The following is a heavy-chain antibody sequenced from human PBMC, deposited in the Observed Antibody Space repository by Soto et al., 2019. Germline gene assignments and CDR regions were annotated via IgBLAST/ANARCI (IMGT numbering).Heavy chain of an antibody. J-gene: IGHJ4*02. CDR2: IWYDGSNK. V-gene: IGHV3-33*01. Sequence: QVQLVESGGGVVQPGRSLRLSCAASGFTFSSYGMHWVRQAPGKGLEWVAVIWYDGSNKYYADSVKGRFTISRDNFKSTMYLQMNSLRAEDTAVYYCARDCAGYSSGWYQRGGFDYWGQGTLVTVSS. CDR3: ARDCAGYSSGWYQRGGFDY. CDR1: GFTFSSYG. D-gene: IGHD6-19*01.